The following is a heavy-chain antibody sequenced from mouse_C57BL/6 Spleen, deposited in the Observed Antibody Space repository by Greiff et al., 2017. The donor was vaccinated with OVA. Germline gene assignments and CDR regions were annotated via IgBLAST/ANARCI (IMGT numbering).Heavy chain of an antibody. CDR3: AREGLDDGYYFDY. D-gene: IGHD2-3*01. Sequence: VQLQQSGAELVKPGASVKISCKASGYAFSSYWMNWVKQRPGKGLEWIGQIYPGDGDTNYNGKFKGKATLTADKSSSTAYMQLSSLTSEASAVYFCAREGLDDGYYFDYWGQGTTLTVSS. V-gene: IGHV1-80*01. CDR1: GYAFSSYW. CDR2: IYPGDGDT. J-gene: IGHJ2*01.